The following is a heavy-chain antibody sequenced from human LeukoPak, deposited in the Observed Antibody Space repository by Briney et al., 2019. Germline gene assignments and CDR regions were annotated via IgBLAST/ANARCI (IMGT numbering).Heavy chain of an antibody. Sequence: PGGSLRLSCAASGLTFDNYNMNWVRQAPGKGLEWISYISRSSSTIYYADSVKGRFTVSRDTAKNSLYLQMNSLRAEDTAVYYCARLYCSGGSCYKGAGDYWGQGTLVTVSS. D-gene: IGHD2-15*01. J-gene: IGHJ4*02. V-gene: IGHV3-48*01. CDR2: ISRSSSTI. CDR3: ARLYCSGGSCYKGAGDY. CDR1: GLTFDNYN.